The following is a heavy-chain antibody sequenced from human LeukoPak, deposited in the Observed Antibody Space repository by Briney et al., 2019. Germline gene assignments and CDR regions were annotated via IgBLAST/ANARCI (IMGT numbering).Heavy chain of an antibody. Sequence: SETLSLTCTVSGGSIGSYYWSWVRQPPGKGLEWIGYIHYSGSTNYNPSLKSRVTTSIDTSKNQFSLKVTSVTAADAAVYYCARAGFYASVDQYYYYYYMDVWGTGTTVTVSS. CDR2: IHYSGST. CDR3: ARAGFYASVDQYYYYYYMDV. J-gene: IGHJ6*03. CDR1: GGSIGSYY. V-gene: IGHV4-59*01. D-gene: IGHD2/OR15-2a*01.